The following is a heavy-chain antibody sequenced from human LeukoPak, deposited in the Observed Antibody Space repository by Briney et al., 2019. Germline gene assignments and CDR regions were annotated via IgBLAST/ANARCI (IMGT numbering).Heavy chain of an antibody. CDR2: INHSGST. CDR3: ARQPMITFGGVIVSPHYYFDC. V-gene: IGHV4-34*01. Sequence: SETLSLTCAVYGGSFSGYYWSWIRQPPGKGLEWIGEINHSGSTNYNPSLKSRVTISVDTSKNQFSLKLSSVTAADTAVYYCARQPMITFGGVIVSPHYYFDCWGQGTLVTVSS. CDR1: GGSFSGYY. J-gene: IGHJ4*02. D-gene: IGHD3-16*02.